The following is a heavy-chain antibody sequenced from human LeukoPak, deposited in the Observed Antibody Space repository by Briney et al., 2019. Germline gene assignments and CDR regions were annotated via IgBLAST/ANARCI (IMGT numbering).Heavy chain of an antibody. CDR3: ARSSMDYYDSSGYYFDY. CDR1: GFTFSGYS. D-gene: IGHD3-22*01. V-gene: IGHV3-21*01. J-gene: IGHJ4*02. Sequence: GGSLRLSCAASGFTFSGYSMNWVRQAPGKGLEWVSSISSSSSYIYYADSVKGRFTISRDNAKNSLYLQMNSLRAEDTAVYYCARSSMDYYDSSGYYFDYWGQGTLVTVSS. CDR2: ISSSSSYI.